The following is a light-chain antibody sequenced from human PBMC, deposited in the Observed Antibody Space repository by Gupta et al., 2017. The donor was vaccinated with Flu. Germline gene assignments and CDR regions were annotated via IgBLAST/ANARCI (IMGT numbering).Light chain of an antibody. J-gene: IGLJ2*01. V-gene: IGLV2-8*01. CDR2: EVS. Sequence: QSALTQPPSASGSPGQSVIISCTGTSSDVGGYNYVSWYQQHPGKAHKLMIYEVSKRPSGVPDRFSGSKSGNTASLTVSGLQAEDEADYYCSSYAGSNNFVVFGGGTKLTVL. CDR3: SSYAGSNNFVV. CDR1: SSDVGGYNY.